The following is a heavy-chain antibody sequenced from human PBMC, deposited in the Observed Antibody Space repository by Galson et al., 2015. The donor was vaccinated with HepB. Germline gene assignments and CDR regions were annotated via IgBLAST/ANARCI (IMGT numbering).Heavy chain of an antibody. CDR1: GYTFTGYD. D-gene: IGHD2-2*01. Sequence: SVKVSCKASGYTFTGYDINWVRQATGQGLEWMGWLNTNSGNTGYAQKFQGRITMTRNTSISTAYMELNSLRSEDTAVYYCARGPGCTSTSCPSFFDYSGQGSLVTVSS. CDR2: LNTNSGNT. J-gene: IGHJ4*02. CDR3: ARGPGCTSTSCPSFFDY. V-gene: IGHV1-8*01.